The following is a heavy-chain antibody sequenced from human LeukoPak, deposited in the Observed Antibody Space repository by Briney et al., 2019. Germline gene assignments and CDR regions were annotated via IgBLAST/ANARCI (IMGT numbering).Heavy chain of an antibody. J-gene: IGHJ4*02. V-gene: IGHV3-7*01. CDR3: ARSHYDFWSGFDVPYY. CDR2: IKQDGSEK. Sequence: GGSLRLSCAASGFTFSSYWMSWVRQAPGKGLEWVANIKQDGSEKYYVDSVKGRFTISRDNAKNSLYLQMNSLRAKDTAVYYCARSHYDFWSGFDVPYYWGQGTLVTVSS. CDR1: GFTFSSYW. D-gene: IGHD3-3*01.